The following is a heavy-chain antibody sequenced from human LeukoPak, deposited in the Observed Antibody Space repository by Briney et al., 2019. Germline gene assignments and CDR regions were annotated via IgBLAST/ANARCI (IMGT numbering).Heavy chain of an antibody. Sequence: SETLSLTCTVSGGSISSGGYYWSWIRQHPGKGLEWIGYIYYSGSTYYNPSLKSRVTISVDTSKNQFSLKLSSVTAADTAVYYCARGGDYYDSSGYYYIYGTGNWFDPWGQGTLVTVSS. V-gene: IGHV4-31*03. CDR1: GGSISSGGYY. CDR3: ARGGDYYDSSGYYYIYGTGNWFDP. D-gene: IGHD3-22*01. CDR2: IYYSGST. J-gene: IGHJ5*02.